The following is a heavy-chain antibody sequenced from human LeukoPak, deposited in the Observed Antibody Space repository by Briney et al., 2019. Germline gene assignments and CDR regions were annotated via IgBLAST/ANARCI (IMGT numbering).Heavy chain of an antibody. D-gene: IGHD1-26*01. Sequence: GGSLRLSCAASGFTFSNFAIHWVRQAPGKGLEWVAVVWYDGSSTYYADPVKGRFTISRDLSKNTLNLQMNSLRVEDTAVYYCARDLSFGSLDFRGQGTLVTVSS. J-gene: IGHJ4*02. CDR1: GFTFSNFA. V-gene: IGHV3-33*01. CDR2: VWYDGSST. CDR3: ARDLSFGSLDF.